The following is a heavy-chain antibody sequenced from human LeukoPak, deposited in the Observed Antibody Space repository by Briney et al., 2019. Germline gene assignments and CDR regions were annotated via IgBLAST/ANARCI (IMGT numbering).Heavy chain of an antibody. CDR3: ARELPSTGNWFDP. V-gene: IGHV4-59*01. Sequence: SETLSLTCNISGVPITDYYWSWIRLAPRRGLEWIGYMYYSGDSNSNPSLEGRVTMSADTSTNQFSLRLTPVTAADTAIYYCARELPSTGNWFDPWGQGILVTVPS. J-gene: IGHJ5*02. D-gene: IGHD1-14*01. CDR2: MYYSGDS. CDR1: GVPITDYY.